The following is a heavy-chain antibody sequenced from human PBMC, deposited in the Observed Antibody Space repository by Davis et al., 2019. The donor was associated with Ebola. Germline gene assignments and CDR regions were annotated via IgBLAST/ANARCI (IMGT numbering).Heavy chain of an antibody. D-gene: IGHD5-24*01. Sequence: ASVKVSCKASGYPFTSYGISWVRQAPGQGLEWMGWISAYNGNTNYAQKLQGRVTMTEDTSTDTAYMELSSLRSEDTAVYYCATLRDGYSTNFDYWGQGTLVTVSS. CDR1: GYPFTSYG. J-gene: IGHJ4*02. CDR2: ISAYNGNT. CDR3: ATLRDGYSTNFDY. V-gene: IGHV1-18*01.